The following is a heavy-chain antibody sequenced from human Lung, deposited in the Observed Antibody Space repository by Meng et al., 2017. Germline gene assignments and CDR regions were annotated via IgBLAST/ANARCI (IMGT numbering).Heavy chain of an antibody. CDR1: GYTFAAYW. J-gene: IGHJ4*02. V-gene: IGHV1-2*06. CDR2: IDPNNDHT. D-gene: IGHD6-13*01. Sequence: QVQLVRSGPEVKKPGASVNLSCKPSGYTFAAYWIHWLRQAPGQGLEWMGRIDPNNDHTQYAQNFQGRVTMTSDTSISTVYMELNGLRSDDTAVYYCARDEDISAAGKLFGDYWGQGTLVTVSS. CDR3: ARDEDISAAGKLFGDY.